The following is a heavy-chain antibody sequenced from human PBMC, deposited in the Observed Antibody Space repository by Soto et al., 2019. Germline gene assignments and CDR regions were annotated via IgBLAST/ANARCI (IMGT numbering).Heavy chain of an antibody. Sequence: EVQLLESGGGLVQPGGSLRLSCAASGFTFSSYAMSWVRQAPGKGLEWVSAISGSGGSTYYADSVKGRFTISRDNSKNTLYLQMNSLRAEDTAVYYCAKFDVLRFLEWPENPEVYYFDYWGQGTLVTVSS. D-gene: IGHD3-3*01. CDR2: ISGSGGST. J-gene: IGHJ4*02. CDR1: GFTFSSYA. CDR3: AKFDVLRFLEWPENPEVYYFDY. V-gene: IGHV3-23*01.